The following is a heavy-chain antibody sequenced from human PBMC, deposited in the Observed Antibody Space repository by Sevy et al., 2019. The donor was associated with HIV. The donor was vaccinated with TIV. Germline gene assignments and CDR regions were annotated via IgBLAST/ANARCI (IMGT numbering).Heavy chain of an antibody. CDR3: AREDIRVAGIGYYFHS. D-gene: IGHD6-19*01. Sequence: GGSLRLSCAASEFTFSSYNMNWVRQAPGKGLEWVSSISGSSNYIYYAESVKGRFRISRDNVKDTLYLQMNSLRAEDTAVYYCAREDIRVAGIGYYFHSWGQGTLVTVSS. CDR1: EFTFSSYN. CDR2: ISGSSNYI. J-gene: IGHJ4*02. V-gene: IGHV3-21*06.